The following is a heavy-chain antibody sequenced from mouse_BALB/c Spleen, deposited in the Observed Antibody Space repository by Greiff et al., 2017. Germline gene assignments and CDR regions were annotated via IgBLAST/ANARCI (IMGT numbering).Heavy chain of an antibody. D-gene: IGHD2-2*01. CDR2: IYPGSGST. CDR1: GYNFTSYW. CDR3: ARSRLEVDY. Sequence: QVQLKQPGAELVKPGTSVKLSCKASGYNFTSYWINWVKLRPGQGLEWIGDIYPGSGSTNYNEKFKSKATLTVDTSSSTAYMQLSSLASEDSALYYCARSRLEVDYWGQGTTLTVSS. V-gene: IGHV1-55*01. J-gene: IGHJ2*01.